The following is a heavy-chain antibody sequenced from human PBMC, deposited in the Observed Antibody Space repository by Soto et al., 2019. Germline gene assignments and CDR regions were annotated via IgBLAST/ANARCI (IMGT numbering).Heavy chain of an antibody. D-gene: IGHD1-1*01. CDR1: GYTFANSA. Sequence: QVQLVQSGTEVKEPGASVKVSCKASGYTFANSAMHWVRQAPGQRLEWMGWINAANGNTKYSQRFQGRLTISRDPSASTAVMELSGLRYEDTAVYYCARDNNWADYWGQGTLVTVSS. CDR2: INAANGNT. CDR3: ARDNNWADY. V-gene: IGHV1-3*01. J-gene: IGHJ4*02.